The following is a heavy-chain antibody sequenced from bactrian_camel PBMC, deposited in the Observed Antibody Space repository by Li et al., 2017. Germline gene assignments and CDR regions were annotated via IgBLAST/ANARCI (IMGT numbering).Heavy chain of an antibody. Sequence: HVQLVESGGGSAQAGGSLRLSCSAPERIYSTNCMGWFRQAPGKEREGVAIISPHGATTGYADPVKGRFTISSDNALNTVHLQMNNLKSEDTAVYYCAANWAGWGHWGQGTQVTVS. CDR3: AANWAGWGH. CDR1: ERIYSTNC. D-gene: IGHD5*01. J-gene: IGHJ4*01. V-gene: IGHV3S54*01. CDR2: ISPHGATT.